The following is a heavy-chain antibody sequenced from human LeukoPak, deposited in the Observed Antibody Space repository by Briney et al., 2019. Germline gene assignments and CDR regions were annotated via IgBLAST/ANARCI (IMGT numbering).Heavy chain of an antibody. J-gene: IGHJ6*03. Sequence: SEALSLTCTVSGGSISSYYWSWIRQPPGKGLEWIGDIYYSGSTNYNPSLKSRVTISVDTSENQFSLKLSSVTAADTAVYYCARGTQYYDFWSGNEYYMDVWGKGTTVTVSS. V-gene: IGHV4-59*01. CDR1: GGSISSYY. CDR3: ARGTQYYDFWSGNEYYMDV. CDR2: IYYSGST. D-gene: IGHD3-3*01.